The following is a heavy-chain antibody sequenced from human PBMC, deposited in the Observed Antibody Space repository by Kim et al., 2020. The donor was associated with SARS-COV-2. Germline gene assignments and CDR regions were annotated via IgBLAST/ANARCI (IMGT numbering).Heavy chain of an antibody. Sequence: GGSLRLSCAASGFTFSSYSMNWVRQAPGKGLEWVSSISSSSSYIYYADSVKGRFTISRDNAKNSLYLQMNSLRAEDTAVYYCARDKGGYYFSPEYYFDYWGQGTLVTVSS. J-gene: IGHJ4*02. CDR2: ISSSSSYI. D-gene: IGHD3-22*01. V-gene: IGHV3-21*01. CDR3: ARDKGGYYFSPEYYFDY. CDR1: GFTFSSYS.